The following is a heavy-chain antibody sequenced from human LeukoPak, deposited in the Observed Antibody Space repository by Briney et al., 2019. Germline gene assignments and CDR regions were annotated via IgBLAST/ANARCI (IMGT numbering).Heavy chain of an antibody. CDR3: ASSNWNYVRGFDY. V-gene: IGHV4-39*07. CDR2: INHSGST. Sequence: SETLSLTCTVSGGSISSSSYYWGWIRQPPGKGLEWIGEINHSGSTNYNPSLKSRVTISVDTSKNQFSLKLSSVTAADTAVYYCASSNWNYVRGFDYWGQGTLVTVSS. D-gene: IGHD1-7*01. CDR1: GGSISSSSYY. J-gene: IGHJ4*02.